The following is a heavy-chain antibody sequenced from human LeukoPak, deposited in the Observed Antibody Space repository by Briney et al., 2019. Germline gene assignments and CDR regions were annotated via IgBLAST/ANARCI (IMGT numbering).Heavy chain of an antibody. Sequence: PGGSLRLSCAASGFTFSSYWMSWVRQAPGKGLEWVANIKQDGSEKYYVDSVRGRFTISRDNAKNSLYLQMNSLRAEDTAVYYCARDLDDYVWGSYRPAVYWDYWGQGTLVTVSS. CDR3: ARDLDDYVWGSYRPAVYWDY. J-gene: IGHJ4*02. V-gene: IGHV3-7*01. D-gene: IGHD3-16*01. CDR2: IKQDGSEK. CDR1: GFTFSSYW.